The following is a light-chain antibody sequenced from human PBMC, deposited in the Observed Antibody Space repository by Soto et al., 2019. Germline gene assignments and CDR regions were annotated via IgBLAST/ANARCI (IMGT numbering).Light chain of an antibody. V-gene: IGKV3-15*01. J-gene: IGKJ4*01. Sequence: EQVRTQSPATLSVSPGERATFSCRASQSVSSDLAWYQQKPGQAPRLLIYGASTRATGIPARFSGSGSGTEFTPTISSLQSQDFAVYYCQQYKNWPISAFGGGTKLDIK. CDR3: QQYKNWPISA. CDR1: QSVSSD. CDR2: GAS.